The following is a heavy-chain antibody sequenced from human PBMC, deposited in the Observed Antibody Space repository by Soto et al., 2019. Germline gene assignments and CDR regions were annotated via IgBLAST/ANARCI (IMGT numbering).Heavy chain of an antibody. D-gene: IGHD4-17*01. Sequence: ASVKVSCKASGYTFTSYDINWVRQATGQGLEWMGWMNPNSGNTGYAQKFQGRVTMTRNTSISTAYMELSSLRSEDTAVYYCARGWNYGDFSSYYYYYYYMDVWGKGTTVTVSS. CDR1: GYTFTSYD. CDR2: MNPNSGNT. CDR3: ARGWNYGDFSSYYYYYYYMDV. V-gene: IGHV1-8*01. J-gene: IGHJ6*03.